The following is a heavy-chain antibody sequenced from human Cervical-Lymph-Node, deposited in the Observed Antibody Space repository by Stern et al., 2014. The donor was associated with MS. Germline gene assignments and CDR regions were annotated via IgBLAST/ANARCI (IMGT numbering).Heavy chain of an antibody. J-gene: IGHJ6*02. Sequence: QDQLVQSGAEVKKPGSSVTVSCKTSGGTFSTNALSWVRQAPGQGLEWVGGIIPMFGAPFYAPDFQGRVTIIADESTSTVYMEVASLRYNDTAVYFCARNRLRFGGPSSRRGSGMDVWGQGTRVTVSS. CDR1: GGTFSTNA. CDR3: ARNRLRFGGPSSRRGSGMDV. D-gene: IGHD3-3*01. V-gene: IGHV1-69*12. CDR2: IIPMFGAP.